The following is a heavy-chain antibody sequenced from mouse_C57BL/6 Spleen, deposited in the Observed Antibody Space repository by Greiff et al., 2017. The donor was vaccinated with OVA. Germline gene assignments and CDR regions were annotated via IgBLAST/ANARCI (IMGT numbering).Heavy chain of an antibody. CDR2: INPNNGGT. CDR3: ARGDRYAMDY. Sequence: IPPHPSSPSPAQPSASFNLSLPCSFYPLPDYYMNWVKQSHGKSLEWIGDINPNNGGTSYNQKFTGKATLTVDKSSSTAYMELRSLTSEDSAVYYCARGDRYAMDYWGQGTSVTVSS. D-gene: IGHD3-3*01. J-gene: IGHJ4*01. V-gene: IGHV1-26*01. CDR1: FYPLPDYY.